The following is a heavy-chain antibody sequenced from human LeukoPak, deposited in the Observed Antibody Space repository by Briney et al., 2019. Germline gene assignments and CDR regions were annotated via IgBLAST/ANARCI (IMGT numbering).Heavy chain of an antibody. CDR3: AREMGTVTTLPLGY. J-gene: IGHJ4*02. Sequence: PGGSLRLPCAASGFTFSSYWMSWVRQAPGKGLEWVANIKQDGSAKYYVDSVKGRFTISRDNAKNSLYLQMNSLRAEDTAVYYCAREMGTVTTLPLGYWGQGTLVTVSS. CDR2: IKQDGSAK. V-gene: IGHV3-7*01. D-gene: IGHD4-11*01. CDR1: GFTFSSYW.